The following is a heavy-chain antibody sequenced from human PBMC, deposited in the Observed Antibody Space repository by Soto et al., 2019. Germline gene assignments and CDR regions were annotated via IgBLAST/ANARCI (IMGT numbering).Heavy chain of an antibody. V-gene: IGHV4-59*08. CDR3: ARLGRYYQSLDS. J-gene: IGHJ5*01. Sequence: SETLSLTCTVSGFSFSPNYWSWIRQSPGKGLEWVGYIYYGGTTSYNPSLKSRVTISLETSKSQFSLRLTSVTAADTAVYYCARLGRYYQSLDSWGPGTLVTASS. CDR2: IYYGGTT. CDR1: GFSFSPNY. D-gene: IGHD3-10*01.